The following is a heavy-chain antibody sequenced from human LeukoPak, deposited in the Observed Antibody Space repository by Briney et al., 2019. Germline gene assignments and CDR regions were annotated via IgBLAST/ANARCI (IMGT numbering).Heavy chain of an antibody. CDR2: ISSSGTTI. Sequence: GGSLRHSCAASGFTFSSFEMNWVRQAPGKGLEWVSYISSSGTTIYYADSVKGRFTISRDNAKNSLYLQMNSLRAEDTAVYYCARVGPLWFGEPYYYYNMDVWGTGTTVTVSS. CDR1: GFTFSSFE. V-gene: IGHV3-48*03. D-gene: IGHD3-10*01. CDR3: ARVGPLWFGEPYYYYNMDV. J-gene: IGHJ6*04.